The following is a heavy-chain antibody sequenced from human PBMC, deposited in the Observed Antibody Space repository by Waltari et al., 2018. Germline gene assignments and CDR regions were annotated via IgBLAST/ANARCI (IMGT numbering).Heavy chain of an antibody. V-gene: IGHV1-3*01. CDR1: GYIFPGYG. CDR2: INVATGKT. D-gene: IGHD1-26*01. CDR3: ARVERAVDGTFDH. J-gene: IGHJ4*02. Sequence: QVQLVQSGAEVKKPGASVTVSCKASGYIFPGYGIHWVRQAPGQGLEWMGWINVATGKTQYSQKLQGRVTISRDTSASTVYMELSGLRPEDTAVYYCARVERAVDGTFDHWGQGTLVTVSS.